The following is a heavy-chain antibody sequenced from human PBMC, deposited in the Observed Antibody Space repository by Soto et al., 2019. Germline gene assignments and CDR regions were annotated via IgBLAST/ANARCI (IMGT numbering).Heavy chain of an antibody. J-gene: IGHJ3*02. D-gene: IGHD3-22*01. V-gene: IGHV3-23*01. CDR2: ISGSAAST. CDR1: GFTFTSYT. CDR3: AKDFYGSSVRAFHI. Sequence: PGGSLRLSCAASGFTFTSYTMNWARQAPGKGLEWVSGISGSAASTYYADSGKGRFTISRDNSKNTVFLQVTSLRADDTAVYYCAKDFYGSSVRAFHIWGQGTMVTVSS.